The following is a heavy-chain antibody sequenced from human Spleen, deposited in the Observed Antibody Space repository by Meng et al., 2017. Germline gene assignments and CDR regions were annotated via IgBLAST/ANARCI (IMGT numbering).Heavy chain of an antibody. CDR2: FNPNGDVT. J-gene: IGHJ4*03. Sequence: QVQLVQYGSEVKKPGVSLKLSCETSGFPFTTYFMHWLRQAPGQGLQWMGLFNPNGDVTTYSPRFQGRITLTGDTSTSTLYMELSSLTPDDTAVYYCAREMPITCYFDKWGQRTLVTVSS. D-gene: IGHD1-14*01. CDR3: AREMPITCYFDK. V-gene: IGHV1-46*01. CDR1: GFPFTTYF.